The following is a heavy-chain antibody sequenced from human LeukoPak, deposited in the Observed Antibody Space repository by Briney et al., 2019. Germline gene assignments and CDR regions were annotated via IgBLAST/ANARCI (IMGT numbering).Heavy chain of an antibody. CDR1: GFTFSSFN. D-gene: IGHD5-18*01. Sequence: GGSLRLSCAASGFTFSSFNMNWVRQAPGKGLEWVASIDTTSTYIFYADSVRGRFTISRDNAKNSLYLQMNSLRAEDTAVYYCASRSAYTYGKTGYFDYWGQGTLVTVSS. V-gene: IGHV3-21*04. CDR2: IDTTSTYI. J-gene: IGHJ4*02. CDR3: ASRSAYTYGKTGYFDY.